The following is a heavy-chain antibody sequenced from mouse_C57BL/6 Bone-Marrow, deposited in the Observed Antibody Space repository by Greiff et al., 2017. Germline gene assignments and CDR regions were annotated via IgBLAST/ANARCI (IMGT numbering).Heavy chain of an antibody. CDR3: ARAVYYYGHFDV. CDR2: ISSGGSYT. V-gene: IGHV5-6*01. Sequence: EVKLVESGGDLVKPGGSLKLSCAASGFTFSSYGMSWVRQTPDKRLEWVATISSGGSYTYYPDSVKGRFTISRDNAKNTLYLQMSSLKSEDTATYYCARAVYYYGHFDVWGTATTVTVSS. CDR1: GFTFSSYG. D-gene: IGHD1-1*01. J-gene: IGHJ1*03.